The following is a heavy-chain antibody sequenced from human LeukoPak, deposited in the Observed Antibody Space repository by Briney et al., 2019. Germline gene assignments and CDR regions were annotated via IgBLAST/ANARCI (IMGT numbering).Heavy chain of an antibody. CDR1: GFTFSSYA. J-gene: IGHJ4*02. V-gene: IGHV3-23*01. D-gene: IGHD3-3*01. CDR3: ALSFAVGDGVWNY. Sequence: GGSLRLSCAASGFTFSSYAISWVRQAPGKGLECVSVISGSGGSTYYADSVKGRFTISRDNSKNTLYLQMNSLRAEDTAVYYCALSFAVGDGVWNYWGQGTLVTASS. CDR2: ISGSGGST.